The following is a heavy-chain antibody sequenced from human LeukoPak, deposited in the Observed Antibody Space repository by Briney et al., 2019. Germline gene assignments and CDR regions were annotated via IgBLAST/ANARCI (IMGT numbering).Heavy chain of an antibody. J-gene: IGHJ6*02. CDR2: INWNGGST. Sequence: PGGSLRLSWAASGXTFDDYGVSWVRQAPGKGLEWVSGINWNGGSTGYADSVKGRFTISRDNAKNSLYLQMNSLRAEDTALYYCARESSYSGYDLLYYYYYYGMDVWGQGTTVTVSS. CDR1: GXTFDDYG. D-gene: IGHD5-12*01. CDR3: ARESSYSGYDLLYYYYYYGMDV. V-gene: IGHV3-20*04.